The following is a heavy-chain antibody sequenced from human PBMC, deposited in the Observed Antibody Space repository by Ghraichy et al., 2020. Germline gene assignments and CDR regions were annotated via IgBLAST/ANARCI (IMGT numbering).Heavy chain of an antibody. CDR1: GYSFTNYW. V-gene: IGHV5-51*01. CDR2: IYPGDSDT. J-gene: IGHJ5*02. CDR3: ARQIGRGTAKGFDP. Sequence: GESLNISCKGSGYSFTNYWLGWVRQMPGRGLEWMGVIYPGDSDTRYSPSFQGQVTISADKSISTAYLQWSSLKASDTAIYYCARQIGRGTAKGFDPWGQGALVALSS. D-gene: IGHD1-1*01.